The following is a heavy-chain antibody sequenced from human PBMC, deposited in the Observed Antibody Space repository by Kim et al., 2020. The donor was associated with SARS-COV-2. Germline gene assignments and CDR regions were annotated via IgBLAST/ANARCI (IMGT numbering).Heavy chain of an antibody. CDR3: ARHLGFGELLYSFDP. CDR1: GYSFTSYW. J-gene: IGHJ5*02. D-gene: IGHD3-10*01. CDR2: IDPSDSYT. V-gene: IGHV5-10-1*01. Sequence: GESLKISCKGSGYSFTSYWISWVRQMPGKGLEWMGRIDPSDSYTNYSPSFQGHVTISADKSISTAYLQWSSLKASDTAMYYCARHLGFGELLYSFDPWGQGTQVTVSS.